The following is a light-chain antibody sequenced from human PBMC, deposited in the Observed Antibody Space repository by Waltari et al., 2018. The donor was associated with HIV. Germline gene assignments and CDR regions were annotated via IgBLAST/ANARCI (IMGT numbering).Light chain of an antibody. CDR3: ATWDDRLSGRV. V-gene: IGLV1-47*01. J-gene: IGLJ3*02. Sequence: QSVLTQPSSASGPPGQRVTMSCSGTSGHIGHNSLYLYQQFPSTAPKLTIFRSAEGPSGGPDRFPGSKSGTPATLSISGLRAEDEGIYYCATWDDRLSGRVFGGGTKLSVL. CDR1: SGHIGHNS. CDR2: RSA.